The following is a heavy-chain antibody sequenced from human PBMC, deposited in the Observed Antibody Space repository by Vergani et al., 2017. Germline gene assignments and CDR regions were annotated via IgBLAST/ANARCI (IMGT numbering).Heavy chain of an antibody. D-gene: IGHD2-15*01. Sequence: QVQLQQWGAGLLKPSETLSLTCAVYGGSFSGYYWSWIRQPPGKGLEWIGEINHSGSTNYNPSLKSRVTISVDTSKNQFSLKLSSVTAADTAVYYCARGSAGNRLIVVVAAARGGAFDIWGQGTMVTVSS. CDR2: INHSGST. CDR3: ARGSAGNRLIVVVAAARGGAFDI. CDR1: GGSFSGYY. J-gene: IGHJ3*02. V-gene: IGHV4-34*01.